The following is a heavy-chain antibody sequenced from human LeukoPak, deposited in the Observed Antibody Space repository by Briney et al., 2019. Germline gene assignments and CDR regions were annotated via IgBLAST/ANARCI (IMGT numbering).Heavy chain of an antibody. CDR3: ARGGYSGYPPDY. V-gene: IGHV4-34*01. CDR2: INHSGST. CDR1: GGSFIVYY. D-gene: IGHD5-12*01. J-gene: IGHJ4*02. Sequence: SETLSLTCAVYGGSFIVYYGSGIRQPPGKGREWIGEINHSGSTNYNPSLKSRVTISVDTSKNQFSLKLSSVTAADTDVYYCARGGYSGYPPDYWGQGTLVTVSS.